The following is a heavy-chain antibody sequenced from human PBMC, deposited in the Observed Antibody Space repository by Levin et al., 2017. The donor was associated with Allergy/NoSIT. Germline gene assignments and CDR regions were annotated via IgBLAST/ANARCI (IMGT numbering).Heavy chain of an antibody. D-gene: IGHD6-13*01. CDR2: TYYRSKWYN. J-gene: IGHJ5*02. Sequence: PSETLSLTCAISGDSVSSNSAAWNWIRQSPSRGLEWLGRTYYRSKWYNDYAVSVKSRITINPDTSKNQFSLQLNSVTPEDTAVYYCARGRGGSSSWRNWFDPWGQGTLVTVSS. V-gene: IGHV6-1*01. CDR3: ARGRGGSSSWRNWFDP. CDR1: GDSVSSNSAA.